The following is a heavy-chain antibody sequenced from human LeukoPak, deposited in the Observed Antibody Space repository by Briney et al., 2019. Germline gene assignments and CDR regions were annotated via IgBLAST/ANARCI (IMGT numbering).Heavy chain of an antibody. CDR3: ARTYYDFWSGYWNY. CDR1: GGSISSGGYY. D-gene: IGHD3-3*01. J-gene: IGHJ4*02. CDR2: IYYSGST. V-gene: IGHV4-31*03. Sequence: SETLSLTCTVSGGSISSGGYYWSWIRQHPGKGLEWIGYIYYSGSTYYNPSLKSRVTISVDTSKNQFSLKLSSVTAADTAVYYCARTYYDFWSGYWNYWGQGTLVTVSS.